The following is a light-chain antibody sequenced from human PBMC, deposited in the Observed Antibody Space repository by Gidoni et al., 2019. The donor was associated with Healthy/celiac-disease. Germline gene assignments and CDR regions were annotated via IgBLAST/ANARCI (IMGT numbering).Light chain of an antibody. CDR3: QQYGISPTWT. CDR2: CAS. Sequence: EIVLTQSPGTLSLSPGERATLSCRASQSVSSSYLAWYQQKPGQAPRLLIYCASSRATGIPDRFSGSGSGTDFTLTISRLEPEDFAVYYCQQYGISPTWTFGQGTKVEIK. CDR1: QSVSSSY. V-gene: IGKV3-20*01. J-gene: IGKJ1*01.